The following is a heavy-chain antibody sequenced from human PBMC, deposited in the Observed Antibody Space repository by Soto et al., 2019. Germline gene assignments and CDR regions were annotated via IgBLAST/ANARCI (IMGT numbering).Heavy chain of an antibody. CDR1: GGSISSGGYY. CDR2: IYYSGST. V-gene: IGHV4-31*03. J-gene: IGHJ5*02. Sequence: QVQLQESGPGLVKPSQTLSLTCTVSGGSISSGGYYWSWIRQNPGKGQEWIGYIYYSGSTYYNPSLKSRVSLSVDTYKIPFSLQLTSVTAADTAVYYCARSVFPWGQGNLVTVSS. CDR3: ARSVFP.